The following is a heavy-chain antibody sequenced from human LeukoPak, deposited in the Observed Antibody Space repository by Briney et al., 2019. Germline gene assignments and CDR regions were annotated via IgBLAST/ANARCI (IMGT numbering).Heavy chain of an antibody. J-gene: IGHJ6*02. CDR2: IYYSGST. D-gene: IGHD1-14*01. V-gene: IGHV4-39*07. Sequence: KPSETLSLTCTVSGGSISSSSYFWGWIRQPPGKGLEWIGNIYYSGSTYYNPSLKSRVTISVDTSKNQFSLKLSSVTAADTAVYYCARDNREPKVPYYYYGMDVWGQGTTVTVSS. CDR1: GGSISSSSYF. CDR3: ARDNREPKVPYYYYGMDV.